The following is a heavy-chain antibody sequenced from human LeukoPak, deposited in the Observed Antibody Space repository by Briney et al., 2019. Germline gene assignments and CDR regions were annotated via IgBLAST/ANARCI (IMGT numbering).Heavy chain of an antibody. D-gene: IGHD2-21*01. CDR1: GFTVSANH. CDR2: IYIDTNT. V-gene: IGHV3-53*01. CDR3: ARDREVVIAKAQMDV. Sequence: PGGSLRLSCAVSGFTVSANHMSWVRQAPGKGLEWVSVIYIDTNTYYSDSVKGRFTISRDNSKNTLFLQMNSMRAEDTAVYYCARDREVVIAKAQMDVWRKGTTVTVFS. J-gene: IGHJ6*04.